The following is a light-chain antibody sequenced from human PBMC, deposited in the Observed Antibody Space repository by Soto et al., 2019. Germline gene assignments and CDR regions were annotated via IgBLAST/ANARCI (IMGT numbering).Light chain of an antibody. CDR3: QSFDVTLSASV. CDR1: SSNIGAGYD. J-gene: IGLJ1*01. Sequence: QSVLTQPPSASGAPGQRVTISCTGSSSNIGAGYDVHWYRQLPGTVPKLLIYGTTKRPSGVPDRFSGSKSGTSASLAITGLXAGDEADYYCQSFDVTLSASVFGSGTKVTVL. CDR2: GTT. V-gene: IGLV1-40*01.